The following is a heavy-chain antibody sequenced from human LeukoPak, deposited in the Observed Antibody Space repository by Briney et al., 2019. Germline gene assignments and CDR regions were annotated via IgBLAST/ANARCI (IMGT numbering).Heavy chain of an antibody. D-gene: IGHD3-10*01. CDR1: GFTFSTYG. CDR3: ARDLYYGSGSYHLFDY. J-gene: IGHJ4*02. CDR2: ISSSSSTI. Sequence: GGSLRLSCAAFGFTFSTYGMTWVRQAPGKGLEWVSYISSSSSTIYYADSVKGRFTISRDNAKNSLYLQMNSLRAEDTAVYYCARDLYYGSGSYHLFDYWGQGTLVTVSS. V-gene: IGHV3-48*01.